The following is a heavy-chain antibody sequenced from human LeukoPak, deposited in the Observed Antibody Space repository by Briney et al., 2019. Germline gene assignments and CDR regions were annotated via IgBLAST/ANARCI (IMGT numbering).Heavy chain of an antibody. J-gene: IGHJ4*02. CDR2: INHSGST. D-gene: IGHD1-20*01. CDR3: ARGITGTIDY. V-gene: IGHV4-34*01. CDR1: GGSFSGYY. Sequence: SETLSLTCAVYGGSFSGYYWSWIRQPPGKGLEWIGEINHSGSTNYNPSLKSRVTISVDTSKNQFSLKLSSVTAADTAVYYCARGITGTIDYWGQGTLVTVSS.